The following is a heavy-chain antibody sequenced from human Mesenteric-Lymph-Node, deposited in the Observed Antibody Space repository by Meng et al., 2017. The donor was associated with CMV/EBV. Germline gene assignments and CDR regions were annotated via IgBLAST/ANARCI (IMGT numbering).Heavy chain of an antibody. Sequence: GGSLRLSCAASGFTFSDYYMSWIRQAPGKGLEWVSYISSSSKTIYYADSVKGRFTISRDNAKNSLYVQMDSLRAEDTAVYYCARAGYDTSGYPLEYWGQGTLVTVSS. J-gene: IGHJ4*02. V-gene: IGHV3-11*04. CDR3: ARAGYDTSGYPLEY. CDR1: GFTFSDYY. D-gene: IGHD3-22*01. CDR2: ISSSSKTI.